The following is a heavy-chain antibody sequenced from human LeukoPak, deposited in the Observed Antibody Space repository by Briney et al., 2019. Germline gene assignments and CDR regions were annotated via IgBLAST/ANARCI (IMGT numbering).Heavy chain of an antibody. CDR1: SSSSYY. Sequence: SSSSYYWGWIRQPPGKGLEWMGIIYPGDSDTRYSPSFQGQVTISADKSISTAYLQWSSLKASDTAMYYCARLVDTAMPIFDYWGQGTLVTVSS. CDR2: IYPGDSDT. D-gene: IGHD5-18*01. J-gene: IGHJ4*02. CDR3: ARLVDTAMPIFDY. V-gene: IGHV5-51*01.